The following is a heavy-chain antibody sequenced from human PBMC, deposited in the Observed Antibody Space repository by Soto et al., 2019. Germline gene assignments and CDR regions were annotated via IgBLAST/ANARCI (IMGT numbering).Heavy chain of an antibody. CDR1: GGSFSGYY. Sequence: SETLSLTCAVYGGSFSGYYWSWIRQPPGKGLEWIGEINHSGSTNYNPSLKSRVTISVDTSKNQFSLKLSSVTAADTAVYYCARMGYYGSGSYSTFDYWGQGTLVTVSS. D-gene: IGHD3-10*01. CDR3: ARMGYYGSGSYSTFDY. J-gene: IGHJ4*02. V-gene: IGHV4-34*01. CDR2: INHSGST.